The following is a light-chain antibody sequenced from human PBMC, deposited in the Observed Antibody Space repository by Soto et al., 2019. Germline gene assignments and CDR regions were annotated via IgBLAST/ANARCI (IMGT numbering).Light chain of an antibody. CDR2: DVN. J-gene: IGLJ1*01. Sequence: QSALTQPASVSGSPGQSTAISCTGTSSDVCGYDYVSWYQQLPGKAPKLMIYDVNNRPSGASNRFSGSKSGNTASLTISGLQAEYEADYYCSSYTSSSTHVFGTWTKLTVL. V-gene: IGLV2-14*03. CDR1: SSDVCGYDY. CDR3: SSYTSSSTHV.